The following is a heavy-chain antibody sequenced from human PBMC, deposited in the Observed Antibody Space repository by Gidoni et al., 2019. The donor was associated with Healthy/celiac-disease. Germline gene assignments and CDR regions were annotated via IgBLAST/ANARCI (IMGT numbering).Heavy chain of an antibody. CDR2: IVVGSGNT. V-gene: IGHV1-58*01. J-gene: IGHJ4*02. CDR1: VITFTSSA. D-gene: IGHD3-22*01. CDR3: AAVPRDGYYDSSGYTRVFDY. Sequence: QMQLVQSGPEAKHPGTSMQLSYNVSVITFTSSAVYRVRQARGQRLDWIGWIVVGSGNTNYAQKFQERVTITRDMSTSTAYMELSSLRSEDTAVYYCAAVPRDGYYDSSGYTRVFDYWGQGTLVTVSS.